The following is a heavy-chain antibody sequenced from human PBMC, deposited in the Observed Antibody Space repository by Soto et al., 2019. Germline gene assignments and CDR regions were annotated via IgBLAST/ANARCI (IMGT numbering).Heavy chain of an antibody. CDR1: GFTFSNYW. Sequence: EVQLVQSGGGLVQPGGSLRLSCSASGFTFSNYWMHWVRQGPGKGLVWVARLNIDGSTRNYADSVKGRFTISRDNAQNTLFLRMNSLSAEDTAVYYCARGGHYGGVSYHPVGFDYWRQGTQVTVSS. CDR3: ARGGHYGGVSYHPVGFDY. J-gene: IGHJ4*02. D-gene: IGHD2-21*01. V-gene: IGHV3-74*01. CDR2: LNIDGSTR.